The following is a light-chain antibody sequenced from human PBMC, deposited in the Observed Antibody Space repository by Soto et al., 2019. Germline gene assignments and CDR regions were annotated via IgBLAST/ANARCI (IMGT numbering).Light chain of an antibody. CDR1: SSNIGGQT. V-gene: IGLV1-44*01. Sequence: QSVLTQPLSVSGTPGQSVTISCSGSSSNIGGQTVSWYQQLPGTAPNLLIYSGHQRPSGVPDRFSASKSGSSASLAISGLQSEDEGDYYCAAWDESLNGQVFGGGTKLTVL. J-gene: IGLJ3*02. CDR2: SGH. CDR3: AAWDESLNGQV.